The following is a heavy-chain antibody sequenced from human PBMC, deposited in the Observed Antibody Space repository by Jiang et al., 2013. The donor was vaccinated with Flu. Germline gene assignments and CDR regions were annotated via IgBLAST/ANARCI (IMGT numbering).Heavy chain of an antibody. J-gene: IGHJ6*02. Sequence: VQLVESGGGLVQPGRSLRLSCAASGFTYDDYAMHWVRQAPGKGLEWVSGINWKSNNIGYADSVKGRFTISRDNAKNSLYLQMNGLRAEDTAVYYCARETSDQKPEVELGPLSMDVVGPRDHGHR. V-gene: IGHV3-9*01. CDR3: ARETSDQKPEVELGPLSMDV. CDR1: GFTYDDYA. D-gene: IGHD7-27*01. CDR2: INWKSNNI.